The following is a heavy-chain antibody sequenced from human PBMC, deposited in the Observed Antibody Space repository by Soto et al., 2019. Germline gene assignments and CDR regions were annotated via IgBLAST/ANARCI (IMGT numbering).Heavy chain of an antibody. CDR1: GGTFSATYP. CDR3: ARGVSMGYSSSSLDS. Sequence: QVQLVQSGAEVRKPGSSVKVSCKASGGTFSATYPITWVRQAPGQGLEWMGRIVPMFGTVNYAQRFHGRVNFSSDESTSTASMELRRLTSEDTASYYLARGVSMGYSSSSLDSWGQGTLVTVSS. CDR2: IVPMFGTV. D-gene: IGHD4-4*01. V-gene: IGHV1-69*01. J-gene: IGHJ4*02.